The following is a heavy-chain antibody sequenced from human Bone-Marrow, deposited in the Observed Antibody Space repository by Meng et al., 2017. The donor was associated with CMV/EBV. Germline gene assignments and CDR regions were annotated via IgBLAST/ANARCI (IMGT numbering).Heavy chain of an antibody. Sequence: GGSLRLSCAASGFSFIDHWMTWVRQAPGKGLQWVAHLSGDGRDIQYLDSVRGRFTISRDNAENSLFLQMNSLRADDTAVYYCARGWDYGDYFGDYYGMDVWGQGTTVTVSS. D-gene: IGHD4-17*01. J-gene: IGHJ6*02. CDR2: LSGDGRDI. CDR1: GFSFIDHW. CDR3: ARGWDYGDYFGDYYGMDV. V-gene: IGHV3-7*01.